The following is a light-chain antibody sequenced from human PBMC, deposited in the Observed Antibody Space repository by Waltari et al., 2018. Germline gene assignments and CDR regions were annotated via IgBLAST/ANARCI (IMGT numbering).Light chain of an antibody. Sequence: DIHMPQSPSSLSAPVGDRVTITCQASQDIKKSLNWFHQKPGKAPKVLIFDASNSQTGAPSRFSGSGSGTDFTLTISSLQPEDMGTYYCQQYHSVPLTFGGGTKVEIK. CDR1: QDIKKS. CDR2: DAS. J-gene: IGKJ4*01. CDR3: QQYHSVPLT. V-gene: IGKV1-33*01.